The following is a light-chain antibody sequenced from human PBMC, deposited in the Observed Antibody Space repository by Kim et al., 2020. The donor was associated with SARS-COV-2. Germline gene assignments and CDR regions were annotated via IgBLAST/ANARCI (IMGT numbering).Light chain of an antibody. Sequence: QSVLTQPPSVSAAPGQKVTISCSGSSSNIGKNYVSWYQQLPGTAPKLLIYDNNKRPSGIPDRFSGSKSGTSATLGITGLQTGDEADYYCGTWDSSLSVYVFGTGTKVTVL. J-gene: IGLJ1*01. V-gene: IGLV1-51*01. CDR3: GTWDSSLSVYV. CDR1: SSNIGKNY. CDR2: DNN.